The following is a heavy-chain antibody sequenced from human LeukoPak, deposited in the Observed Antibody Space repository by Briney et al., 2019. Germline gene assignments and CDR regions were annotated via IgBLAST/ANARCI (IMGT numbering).Heavy chain of an antibody. CDR1: GGSISSDY. CDR2: IYYSGST. J-gene: IGHJ6*02. V-gene: IGHV4-59*12. Sequence: PSETLSLTCTVSGGSISSDYWSWIRQPPGKGLEWIGYIYYSGSTNYNPSLKSRVTISVDTSKNQFSLKLSSVTAADTAVYYCARVPVVVVAATQRYYYYYGMDVWGQGTTVTVSS. CDR3: ARVPVVVVAATQRYYYYYGMDV. D-gene: IGHD2-15*01.